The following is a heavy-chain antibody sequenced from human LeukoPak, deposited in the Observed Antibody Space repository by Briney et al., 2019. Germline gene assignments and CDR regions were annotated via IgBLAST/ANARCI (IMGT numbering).Heavy chain of an antibody. J-gene: IGHJ4*02. CDR3: ARPSNYYGSGSHFDY. V-gene: IGHV4-39*01. CDR1: GGSISSSSYY. Sequence: PSETLSLTCTVSGGSISSSSYYWGWIRQPPGKGLEWIGNIYYSGSTYYNPSLKSRVTISVDTSKNQFSLKLSSVTAADTAVYYCARPSNYYGSGSHFDYWGQGTLVTVSS. D-gene: IGHD3-10*01. CDR2: IYYSGST.